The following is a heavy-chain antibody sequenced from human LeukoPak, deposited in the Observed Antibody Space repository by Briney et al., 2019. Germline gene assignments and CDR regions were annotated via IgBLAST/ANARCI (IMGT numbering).Heavy chain of an antibody. Sequence: GGSLRLSCAASGFTFSTYTMSWVRQAPGKGLAWVSAISGSGGNTYYPDSVKGRFTISRATSKNTLYLQMHSLRADDTAVYYCAKAAFSRTSYFDYSGQGTLVTASS. CDR3: AKAAFSRTSYFDY. CDR2: ISGSGGNT. CDR1: GFTFSTYT. V-gene: IGHV3-23*01. D-gene: IGHD3-3*02. J-gene: IGHJ4*02.